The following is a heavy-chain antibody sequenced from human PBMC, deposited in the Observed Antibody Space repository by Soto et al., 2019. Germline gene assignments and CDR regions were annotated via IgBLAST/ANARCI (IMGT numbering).Heavy chain of an antibody. D-gene: IGHD4-17*01. CDR1: GFTFSSYG. Sequence: GGSLRLSCAASGFTFSSYGMHWVRQAPGKGLEWVAVIWYDGSNKYYADSVKGRFTISRDNSKNTLYLQMNSLRAEDTAVYYCARGEDDDYFEYFQHWGQGTLVTVSS. V-gene: IGHV3-33*01. CDR2: IWYDGSNK. J-gene: IGHJ1*01. CDR3: ARGEDDDYFEYFQH.